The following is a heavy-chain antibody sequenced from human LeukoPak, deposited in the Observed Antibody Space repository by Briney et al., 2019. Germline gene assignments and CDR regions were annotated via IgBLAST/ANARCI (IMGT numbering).Heavy chain of an antibody. Sequence: GGSLRLSCTVSGFTFSSYGMHWVRRAPGEGLEGVTFIRHDRSATYYADSVKGRFTSSRDNSKSTVYLEVNSLRPEDTAVYYCARLMIGQAGVGATHLDYWGQGTLLSVSP. CDR2: IRHDRSAT. D-gene: IGHD1-26*01. CDR3: ARLMIGQAGVGATHLDY. V-gene: IGHV3-30*02. CDR1: GFTFSSYG. J-gene: IGHJ4*02.